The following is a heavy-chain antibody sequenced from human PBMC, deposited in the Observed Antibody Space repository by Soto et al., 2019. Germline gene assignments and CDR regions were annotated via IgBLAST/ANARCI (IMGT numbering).Heavy chain of an antibody. J-gene: IGHJ4*02. CDR1: GFTFSSYW. CDR3: VRGEGCWETY. CDR2: INSDGSST. V-gene: IGHV3-74*01. D-gene: IGHD1-26*01. Sequence: EVQLMESGGGLVQPGGSLRLSCAASGFTFSSYWMHWVRQAPGKGLVWVSRINSDGSSTTYADSVKGRFTISRDNAKNTLYLQMNSLRAEDTAVYDCVRGEGCWETYWCQGTLVTVSS.